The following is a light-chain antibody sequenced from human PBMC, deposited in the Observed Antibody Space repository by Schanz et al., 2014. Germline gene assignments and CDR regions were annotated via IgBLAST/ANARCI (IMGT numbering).Light chain of an antibody. CDR1: SSDVGGYNY. CDR2: DVS. V-gene: IGLV2-14*01. J-gene: IGLJ2*01. Sequence: QSALTQPASVSGSPGQSITISCTGTSSDVGGYNYVSWYQQHPGKAPKLMIYDVSNRLSGVSNRFSGSKSGNTASLTISGLQAEDEADYYCSSYTTNSAPGVVFGGGTKLTVL. CDR3: SSYTTNSAPGVV.